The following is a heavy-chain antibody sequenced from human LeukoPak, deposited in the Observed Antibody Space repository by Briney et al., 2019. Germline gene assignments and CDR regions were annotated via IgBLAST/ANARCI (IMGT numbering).Heavy chain of an antibody. CDR3: ARDPNGDYIGTFDM. Sequence: TGGCLRLSCAASEFTFSSYGMSWVRQAPGKGLEWVSSISGSGGSTQYAGSVQGRFAISRDNSKDTLYLQMNSLRVEDTAMYFCARDPNGDYIGTFDMWGRGTMVSVSS. V-gene: IGHV3-23*01. CDR1: EFTFSSYG. CDR2: ISGSGGST. D-gene: IGHD4-17*01. J-gene: IGHJ3*02.